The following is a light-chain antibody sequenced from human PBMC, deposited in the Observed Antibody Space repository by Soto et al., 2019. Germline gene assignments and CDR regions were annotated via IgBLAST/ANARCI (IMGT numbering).Light chain of an antibody. J-gene: IGLJ1*01. Sequence: QSVLTQPASVSGSPGQPNTISCTGTSSDVGSYNYVSWYQQHPGKAPKLMIYEVSDRPSGISSRFSGSKSGNTASLTISGLQTEDEADYYCSLYTSSSTLFGAGAKVTV. CDR2: EVS. CDR3: SLYTSSSTL. CDR1: SSDVGSYNY. V-gene: IGLV2-14*01.